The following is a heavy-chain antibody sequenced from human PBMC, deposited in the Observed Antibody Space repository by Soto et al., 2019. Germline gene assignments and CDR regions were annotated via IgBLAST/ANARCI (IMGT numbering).Heavy chain of an antibody. CDR2: IYYSGST. CDR1: GGSIRSYY. J-gene: IGHJ3*02. CDR3: ARHLTMALADAFDI. Sequence: SETLSLTCTVSGGSIRSYYWSWIRQPPGKGLEWIGYIYYSGSTNYNPSLKSRVTISVDMSKNQFSLKLSSVTAADTAVYYCARHLTMALADAFDIWGQGTMVTVSS. V-gene: IGHV4-59*01. D-gene: IGHD2-8*01.